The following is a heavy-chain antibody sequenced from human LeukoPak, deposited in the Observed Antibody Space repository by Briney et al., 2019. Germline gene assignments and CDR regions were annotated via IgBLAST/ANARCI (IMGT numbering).Heavy chain of an antibody. CDR2: IRWDGGST. Sequence: GGSLRLPCAASGLTFDDYTMHWVRQAPGKGLEWVSLIRWDGGSTYYADSVKGRFTISRDNSKNSLYLQMNSLRTEDTALYYCAKEGDGYHWGQGTMVTVSS. CDR3: AKEGDGYH. V-gene: IGHV3-43*01. D-gene: IGHD5-24*01. J-gene: IGHJ3*01. CDR1: GLTFDDYT.